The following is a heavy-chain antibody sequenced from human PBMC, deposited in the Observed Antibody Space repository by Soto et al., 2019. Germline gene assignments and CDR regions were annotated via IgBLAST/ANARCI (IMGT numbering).Heavy chain of an antibody. CDR2: ISYDGSNK. CDR1: GFTFSSYG. J-gene: IGHJ4*02. V-gene: IGHV3-30*18. CDR3: AKEGGTAVYFDF. D-gene: IGHD6-19*01. Sequence: QVQLEESGGGVVQPGRSLRLSCAASGFTFSSYGMHWVRQAPGKGLEWVAVISYDGSNKYYADSVKGRLTISRDNSKNTLYLRVNRLRAEDKEVYYCAKEGGTAVYFDFWGQGALVTV.